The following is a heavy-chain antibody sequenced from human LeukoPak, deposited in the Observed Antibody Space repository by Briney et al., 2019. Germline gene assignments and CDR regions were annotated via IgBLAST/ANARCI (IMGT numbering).Heavy chain of an antibody. CDR3: ASATRRYNWNYGEVWFDP. V-gene: IGHV4-39*01. Sequence: SETLSLTCTVSGGSISSSSSYWGWIRQPPGKGLEWIGTIYYSGSTYYNPSLKSRVTISVDTSKNQFSLKLSSVTAADTAVYYCASATRRYNWNYGEVWFDPWGQGTLDTVSS. J-gene: IGHJ5*02. CDR1: GGSISSSSSY. D-gene: IGHD1-7*01. CDR2: IYYSGST.